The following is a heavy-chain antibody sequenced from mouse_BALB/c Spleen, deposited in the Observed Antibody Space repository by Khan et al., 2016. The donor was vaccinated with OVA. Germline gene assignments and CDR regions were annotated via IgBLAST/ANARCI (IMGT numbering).Heavy chain of an antibody. CDR1: GFTFSDYG. CDR2: ISDLAYTI. Sequence: EVELVESGGGLVQPGGSRKLSCAASGFTFSDYGMAWVRQAPGKGPEWVAFISDLAYTIYYGDAVTGRFTISRENAKNTLYLEMSSLRSEDTAIYYCARGGGTAPFAYWGLATLVNVSA. CDR3: ARGGGTAPFAY. D-gene: IGHD1-2*01. J-gene: IGHJ3*01. V-gene: IGHV5-15*02.